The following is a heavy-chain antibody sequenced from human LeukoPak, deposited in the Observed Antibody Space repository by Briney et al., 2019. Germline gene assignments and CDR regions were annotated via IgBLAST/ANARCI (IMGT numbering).Heavy chain of an antibody. Sequence: GGSLRLSCAASGFTFSDYYMSWIRQAPGKGLEWVSYISSSGSTIYYADSVKGRFTISRDNSKNTLYLQMNSLRAEDTAVYYCAKVGVVVVAAYSDYWGQGTLVTVSS. J-gene: IGHJ4*02. CDR2: ISSSGSTI. D-gene: IGHD2-15*01. CDR3: AKVGVVVVAAYSDY. CDR1: GFTFSDYY. V-gene: IGHV3-11*01.